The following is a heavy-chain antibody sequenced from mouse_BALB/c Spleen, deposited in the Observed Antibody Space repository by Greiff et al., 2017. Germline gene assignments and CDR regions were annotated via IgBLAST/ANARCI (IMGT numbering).Heavy chain of an antibody. CDR2: ISGGGSYT. J-gene: IGHJ2*01. V-gene: IGHV5-6-4*01. D-gene: IGHD2-4*01. Sequence: EVMLVESGGGLVKPGGSLKLSCAASGFTFSSYTMSWVRQTPEKRLEWVATISGGGSYTYYPDSVKGRFTISRDNAKNTLYLQMSSLKSEDTAMYYCTRDHYDYVDYWGQGTTLTVSS. CDR1: GFTFSSYT. CDR3: TRDHYDYVDY.